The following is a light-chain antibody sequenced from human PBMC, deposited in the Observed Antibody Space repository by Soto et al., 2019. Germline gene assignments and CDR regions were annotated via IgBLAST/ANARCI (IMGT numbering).Light chain of an antibody. CDR3: QQYGSSPWT. J-gene: IGKJ1*01. CDR2: GAS. V-gene: IGKV3-20*01. Sequence: IVLTQSPGTLSLSPGERATLSCSASQSVSSSYLAWYQQKPGQAPRLLIYGASSRATGIPDRFSGSGSGTDVTLTISRLQPEDFAVYYCQQYGSSPWTVGQGTKLEIK. CDR1: QSVSSSY.